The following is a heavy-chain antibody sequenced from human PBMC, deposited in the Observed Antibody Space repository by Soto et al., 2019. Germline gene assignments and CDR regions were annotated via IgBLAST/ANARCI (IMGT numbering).Heavy chain of an antibody. CDR3: ARDIPLYITMVRGVFDY. D-gene: IGHD3-10*01. CDR1: GFTFSSYG. V-gene: IGHV3-33*01. CDR2: IWYDGSNK. Sequence: GGSLRLSCAASGFTFSSYGMHWVRQAPGKGLEWVAVIWYDGSNKYYADSVKGRFTISRDNSKNTLYLQMNSLRAEDTAVYYCARDIPLYITMVRGVFDYWGQGTLVTVSS. J-gene: IGHJ4*02.